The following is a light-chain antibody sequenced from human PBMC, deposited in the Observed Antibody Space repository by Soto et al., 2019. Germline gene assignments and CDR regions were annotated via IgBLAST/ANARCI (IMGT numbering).Light chain of an antibody. CDR2: GAS. CDR3: QQYNNWPLT. CDR1: QSVSSN. V-gene: IGKV3-15*01. Sequence: EIVMSQSPATLSVSTGGRATLSCRASQSVSSNLAWYQQKPGQAPRLLIYGASTRATGIPARFSGSGSGTEFTLTISSLQSEDFAVYYCQQYNNWPLTFGGGTKVDI. J-gene: IGKJ4*01.